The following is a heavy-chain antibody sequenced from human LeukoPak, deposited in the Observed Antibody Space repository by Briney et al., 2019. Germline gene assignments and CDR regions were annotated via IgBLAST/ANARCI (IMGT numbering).Heavy chain of an antibody. Sequence: GRSLRLSWAASGLTFVDYAMHCVRQAPGKGLEWVSGIRWNSGSIGYADSVKGRFTISRDNAKNSLYLQMNSLRAEDMALYYCAKTSGSYLSSEAFDYWGQGTLVTVSS. J-gene: IGHJ4*02. CDR1: GLTFVDYA. D-gene: IGHD1-26*01. CDR3: AKTSGSYLSSEAFDY. CDR2: IRWNSGSI. V-gene: IGHV3-9*03.